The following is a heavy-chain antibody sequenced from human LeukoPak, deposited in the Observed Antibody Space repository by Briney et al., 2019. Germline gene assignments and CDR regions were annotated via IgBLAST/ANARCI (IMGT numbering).Heavy chain of an antibody. D-gene: IGHD6-6*01. V-gene: IGHV1-69*06. CDR2: IIPIFGTA. Sequence: ASVKVSCKASGGTFSSYAISWVRQAPGQGLEWMGGIIPIFGTANYAQKFQGRVTITADKSTSTAYMELSSLRSEDTAVYYCARGETGIAAPTGGYYYYYYMDVWGKGTTVTVSS. CDR1: GGTFSSYA. J-gene: IGHJ6*03. CDR3: ARGETGIAAPTGGYYYYYYMDV.